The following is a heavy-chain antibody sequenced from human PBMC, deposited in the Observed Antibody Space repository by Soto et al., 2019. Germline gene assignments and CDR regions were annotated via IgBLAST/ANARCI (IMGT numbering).Heavy chain of an antibody. V-gene: IGHV1-18*01. CDR3: ARGRYGDY. CDR2: ISAHNGNT. D-gene: IGHD1-1*01. CDR1: GYGFTTYG. Sequence: QVHLVQSGAEVKKPGASVKVSCKGSGYGFTTYGISWVRQAPGQGLEWMAWISAHNGNTNYAQKLQGRVTVTRATSTGKTYLGLRSLGADDTAVYYCARGRYGDYWGQGALVTVSS. J-gene: IGHJ4*02.